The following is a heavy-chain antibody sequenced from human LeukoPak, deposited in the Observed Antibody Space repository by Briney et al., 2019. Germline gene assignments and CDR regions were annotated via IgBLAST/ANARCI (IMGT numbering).Heavy chain of an antibody. CDR2: IYYTGST. CDR3: ATFGSSMATFDY. J-gene: IGHJ4*02. Sequence: SETLSLTCNVSGDSISSYYWNWLRQPPGKGLEWIGYIYYTGSTDYNPSLKSRVIILVDTSKNQFSLKLSSVTAADTAVYYCATFGSSMATFDYWGQGTLVTVSS. V-gene: IGHV4-59*01. D-gene: IGHD5-24*01. CDR1: GDSISSYY.